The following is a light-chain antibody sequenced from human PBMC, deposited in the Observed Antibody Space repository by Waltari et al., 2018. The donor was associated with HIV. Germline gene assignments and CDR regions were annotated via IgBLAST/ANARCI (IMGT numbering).Light chain of an antibody. CDR3: SSYGDSGRVL. Sequence: QSALTQPPSASGSLGTSVTISCTGSRSDIGSYYFASWFQPRPHSAPNRLLYEVTKRPSGVPDRFSGSRSGNTAFLTLYGLQPDDTAAYFCSSYGDSGRVLFGGGTNLTVL. V-gene: IGLV2-8*01. CDR2: EVT. CDR1: RSDIGSYYF. J-gene: IGLJ2*01.